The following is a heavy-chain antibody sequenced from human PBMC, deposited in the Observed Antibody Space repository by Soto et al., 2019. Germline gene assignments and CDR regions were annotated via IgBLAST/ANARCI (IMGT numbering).Heavy chain of an antibody. V-gene: IGHV3-49*04. D-gene: IGHD5-12*01. Sequence: PGGSLRLSCTASGFTFGDYAMSWVRQAPGKGLEWVGFIRSKAYGGTTEYAASVKGRFTISRDDSKSIAYLQMNSLKTEDTAVYYCTRFISRRRPKNIVATDNYYYYGMDVWGQGTTVTVSS. J-gene: IGHJ6*02. CDR1: GFTFGDYA. CDR2: IRSKAYGGTT. CDR3: TRFISRRRPKNIVATDNYYYYGMDV.